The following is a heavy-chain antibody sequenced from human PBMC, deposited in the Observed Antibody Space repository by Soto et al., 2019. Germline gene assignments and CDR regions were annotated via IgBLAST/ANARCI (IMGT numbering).Heavy chain of an antibody. Sequence: SDTLSLTCAVYGGSFSGYYWSWIRQPPGKGLEWIGEINHSGSTNYNPSLKSRVTISVDTSKNQFSLKLSSVTAADTAVYYCARDRLRSSWYYYYGMDVWGQGTTVT. V-gene: IGHV4-34*01. CDR1: GGSFSGYY. J-gene: IGHJ6*02. CDR2: INHSGST. D-gene: IGHD3-10*01. CDR3: ARDRLRSSWYYYYGMDV.